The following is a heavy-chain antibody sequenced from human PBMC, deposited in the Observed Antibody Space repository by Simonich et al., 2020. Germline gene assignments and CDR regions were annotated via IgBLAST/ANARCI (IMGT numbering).Heavy chain of an antibody. J-gene: IGHJ3*02. CDR3: ARVRFEAFDI. CDR2: INPNSGGT. CDR1: GYTFTGYY. V-gene: IGHV1-2*02. Sequence: QVQLVQSGAEVKKPGASVKVSCKASGYTFTGYYVHWVRQAPGQGLEWMGWINPNSGGTNYAQKLQGRGTMTRDTSISTAYMELSRLRSDDTAVYYCARVRFEAFDIWGQGTMVTVSS.